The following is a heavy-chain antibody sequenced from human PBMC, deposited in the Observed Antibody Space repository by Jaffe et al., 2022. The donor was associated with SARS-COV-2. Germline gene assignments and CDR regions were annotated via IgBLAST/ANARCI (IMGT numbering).Heavy chain of an antibody. CDR1: GFTFDDYA. D-gene: IGHD4-17*01. CDR2: ISWNSGRI. J-gene: IGHJ4*02. CDR3: ARDGGRYGDYARGNFDY. V-gene: IGHV3-9*01. Sequence: EVQLVESGGGLVQPGRSLRLSCAASGFTFDDYALSWVRQAPGKGLKWVSSISWNSGRIDYEDSVQGRFTISRDNAKKSLYLQMNSLRDEDTAFYYCARDGGRYGDYARGNFDYWGQGTLVTVSS.